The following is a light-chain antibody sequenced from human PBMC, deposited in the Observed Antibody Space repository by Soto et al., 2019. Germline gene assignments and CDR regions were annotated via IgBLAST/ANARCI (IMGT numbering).Light chain of an antibody. CDR3: QQNYSIPIT. CDR1: HSISTY. J-gene: IGKJ5*01. Sequence: DIQMTQSPSSLSASVGDRVTITCRASHSISTYLNWYHQKPGKAPDLLIYAASSLQSGAPSRFSGSGSGTDFTLPITGLQPEDFATYYCQQNYSIPITFGQGTRLEI. CDR2: AAS. V-gene: IGKV1-39*01.